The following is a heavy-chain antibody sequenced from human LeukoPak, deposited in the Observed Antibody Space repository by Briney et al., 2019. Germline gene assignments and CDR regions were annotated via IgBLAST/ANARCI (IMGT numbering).Heavy chain of an antibody. CDR1: GYTFTAIF. CDR3: ARVGAAYQDSNY. D-gene: IGHD1-26*01. Sequence: GASVKVSCKPSGYTFTAIFIHCVRQAPGQGLEWMGWLNPNSGGTNYAQKFQGRLTMTRDTSISTAYMELSRLRSDDTAVYFCARVGAAYQDSNYWGQGTLVTVSS. CDR2: LNPNSGGT. V-gene: IGHV1-2*02. J-gene: IGHJ4*02.